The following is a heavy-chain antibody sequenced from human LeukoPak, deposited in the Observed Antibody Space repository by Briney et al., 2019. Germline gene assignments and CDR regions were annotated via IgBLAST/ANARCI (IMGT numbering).Heavy chain of an antibody. CDR2: ISSSGSTI. Sequence: GGSLRLSCAASGFTFSSYEMNWVRQAPGKGLEWVSYISSSGSTIYYADSVKGRFTISRDNAKNSLYLQMNSLRAEDTAVYYCARGAHRGGAFDIWGQGTMVTVSS. D-gene: IGHD3-16*01. J-gene: IGHJ3*02. V-gene: IGHV3-48*03. CDR3: ARGAHRGGAFDI. CDR1: GFTFSSYE.